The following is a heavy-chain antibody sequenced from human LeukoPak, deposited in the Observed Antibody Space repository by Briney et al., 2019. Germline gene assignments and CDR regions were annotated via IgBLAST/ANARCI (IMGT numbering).Heavy chain of an antibody. CDR3: ARSGADILLWFGDAFDI. CDR1: GGSISSGGYY. Sequence: SQTLSLTCTVSGGSISSGGYYWSWIRQHPGKGLEWIGYIYYSGSTYYNPSLKSRVTMSVDTSTNHFSLKLSSVTAADTAVYYCARSGADILLWFGDAFDIWGQGTMVTVSS. D-gene: IGHD3-10*01. J-gene: IGHJ3*02. V-gene: IGHV4-31*03. CDR2: IYYSGST.